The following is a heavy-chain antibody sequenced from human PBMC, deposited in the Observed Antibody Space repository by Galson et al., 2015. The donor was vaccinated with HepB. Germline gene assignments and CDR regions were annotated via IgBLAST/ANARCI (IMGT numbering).Heavy chain of an antibody. CDR1: GFTFSSYS. V-gene: IGHV3-48*02. CDR2: ISSSSSTI. CDR3: ARGESMTTVAPGVYYYYSYGMDV. Sequence: SLRLSCAASGFTFSSYSMNWVRQAPGKGLEWVSYISSSSSTIYYADSVKGRLTISRDNAKNSLYLQMNSLRDEDTAVYYCARGESMTTVAPGVYYYYSYGMDVSGQGTTVTVS. D-gene: IGHD4-23*01. J-gene: IGHJ6*02.